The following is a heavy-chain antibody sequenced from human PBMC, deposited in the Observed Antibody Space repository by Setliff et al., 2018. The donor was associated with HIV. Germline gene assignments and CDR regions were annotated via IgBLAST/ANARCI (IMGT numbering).Heavy chain of an antibody. D-gene: IGHD2-21*01. V-gene: IGHV4-39*01. Sequence: SETLSLTCTVSGGSISGSYYYWGWIRQPPGKGLEWIGSIYYSGSTYYNPSLQSRVTISVDTSKNQFYLRLSSVTAADTAVYYCARHGTWHLXVFHFDYWGQGTPVTAPQ. CDR3: ARHGTWHLXVFHFDY. CDR2: IYYSGST. J-gene: IGHJ4*02. CDR1: GGSISGSYYY.